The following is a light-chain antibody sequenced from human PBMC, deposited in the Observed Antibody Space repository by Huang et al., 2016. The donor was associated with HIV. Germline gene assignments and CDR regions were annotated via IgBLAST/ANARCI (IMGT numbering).Light chain of an antibody. J-gene: IGKJ4*01. V-gene: IGKV3-20*01. Sequence: DIVLTQSPGTLSLSPRERAALSCRASQNITNNVLAWYQQRSGQTPRLLIYGAANRAMGIPDRFSGSGSGTDVTLIISRLEPQDSAVYYCQQYLSSPLTFGGGTNVEIK. CDR3: QQYLSSPLT. CDR1: QNITNNV. CDR2: GAA.